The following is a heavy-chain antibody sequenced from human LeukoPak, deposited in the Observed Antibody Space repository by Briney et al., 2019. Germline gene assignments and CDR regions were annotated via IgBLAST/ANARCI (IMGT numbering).Heavy chain of an antibody. J-gene: IGHJ4*02. CDR3: ARDLHYYGSGSYYFDY. D-gene: IGHD3-10*01. V-gene: IGHV1-2*02. Sequence: ASVKVSCKASGYTFTVYYMHWVRQAPGQGLEWMGWINPSSGGTNYPQKFQGRVTMTRDTSISTAYMELSRLRSDDTAVYYCARDLHYYGSGSYYFDYWGQGTLVTVSS. CDR1: GYTFTVYY. CDR2: INPSSGGT.